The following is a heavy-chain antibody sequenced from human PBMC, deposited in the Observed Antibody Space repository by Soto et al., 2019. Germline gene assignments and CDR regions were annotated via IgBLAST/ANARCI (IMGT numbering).Heavy chain of an antibody. CDR1: GDSISKSPYY. V-gene: IGHV4-39*01. J-gene: IGHJ4*02. D-gene: IGHD3-10*01. CDR3: ARRNYPYYFDY. CDR2: MSYSGTT. Sequence: QLQLQESGPGLVKPSETLSLTCTVSGDSISKSPYYWDWIRQPPGKGLEWLGTMSYSGTTHYKSRVTISIDASLNQFSLKLTSVTAADTAVYYCARRNYPYYFDYWGQGTLVTVSS.